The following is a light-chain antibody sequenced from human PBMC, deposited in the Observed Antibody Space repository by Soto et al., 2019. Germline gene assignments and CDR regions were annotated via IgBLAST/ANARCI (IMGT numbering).Light chain of an antibody. CDR1: QSISNY. CDR2: GAS. Sequence: DIQMTQSPSSLSASVGDRVTITCRASQSISNYLNWYQQKRGKAPNILIYGASYLESGAPSRFSGSGSGTEFTLTISSLQPEDFATYFCQQSYLTPYTFGQGTKLEIK. V-gene: IGKV1-39*01. J-gene: IGKJ2*01. CDR3: QQSYLTPYT.